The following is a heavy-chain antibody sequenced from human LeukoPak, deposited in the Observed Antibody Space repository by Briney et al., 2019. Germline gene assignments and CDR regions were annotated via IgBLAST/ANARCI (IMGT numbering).Heavy chain of an antibody. Sequence: SETLSLTCAVYGGSFSGYYWSWIRQPPGKGLEWIGYIYYSGSTNYNPSLKSRVTISVDTSKNQFSLKLSSVTAADTAVYYCARGRSTLDPWGQGTLVTVSS. J-gene: IGHJ5*02. CDR1: GGSFSGYY. V-gene: IGHV4-59*01. CDR2: IYYSGST. CDR3: ARGRSTLDP.